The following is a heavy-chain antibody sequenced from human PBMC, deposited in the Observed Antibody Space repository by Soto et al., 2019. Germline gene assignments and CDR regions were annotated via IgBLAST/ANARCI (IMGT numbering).Heavy chain of an antibody. V-gene: IGHV3-74*01. J-gene: IGHJ4*02. CDR1: GFTFSSYW. CDR2: INPDGSMT. Sequence: PGGSLRLSCAASGFTFSSYWMHWVRQAPGKGLVWASRINPDGSMTNYADSVRGRFTISRDNAKNTLYLQLSSLRAEDTAVYYCARLKAGTAAFDYWGQGTLVTVS. CDR3: ARLKAGTAAFDY. D-gene: IGHD6-19*01.